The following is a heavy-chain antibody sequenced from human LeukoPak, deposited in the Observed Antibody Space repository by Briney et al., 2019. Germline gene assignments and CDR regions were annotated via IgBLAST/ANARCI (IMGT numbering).Heavy chain of an antibody. V-gene: IGHV3-7*01. J-gene: IGHJ4*02. Sequence: GGSLRLSCAASGFTFSSYWMSWVRQAPGKGLEWVANIKQDGSEKYYVDSVKGRFTISRDNAKNSLYLQMNSLRAEDTAVYYCARAHEDYYDSSGCLYYFDYWGQGTLVTVSS. D-gene: IGHD3-22*01. CDR3: ARAHEDYYDSSGCLYYFDY. CDR2: IKQDGSEK. CDR1: GFTFSSYW.